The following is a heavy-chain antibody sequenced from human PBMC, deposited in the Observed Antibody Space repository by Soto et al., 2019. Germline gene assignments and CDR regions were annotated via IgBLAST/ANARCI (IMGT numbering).Heavy chain of an antibody. CDR1: GFTFSSYG. V-gene: IGHV3-33*01. J-gene: IGHJ6*02. CDR3: ARELYTRAPCPMDV. Sequence: QVQLVESGGGVVQPGRSLRLSCAASGFTFSSYGMHWVRQAPGKGLEWVAVIWYDGSNKYYADSVKGRFTISRDNSKNTLYLQMNSLRAEDTAVYYCARELYTRAPCPMDVWGQGTTVTVSS. CDR2: IWYDGSNK. D-gene: IGHD2-8*01.